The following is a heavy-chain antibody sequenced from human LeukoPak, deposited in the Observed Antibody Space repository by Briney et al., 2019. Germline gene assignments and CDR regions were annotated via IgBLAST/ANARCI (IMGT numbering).Heavy chain of an antibody. J-gene: IGHJ6*03. D-gene: IGHD6-19*01. Sequence: ASVKVSCKASGYTFTGYYMHWVRQAPGQGLEWMGWINPNSGGTNYAQKFQGRVTMTRDTSISTAYMELSRLRSDDTAVYYCARDEIKIAVAGTGTYYYYYYYMDVWGKGTTVTISS. CDR3: ARDEIKIAVAGTGTYYYYYYYMDV. CDR2: INPNSGGT. CDR1: GYTFTGYY. V-gene: IGHV1-2*02.